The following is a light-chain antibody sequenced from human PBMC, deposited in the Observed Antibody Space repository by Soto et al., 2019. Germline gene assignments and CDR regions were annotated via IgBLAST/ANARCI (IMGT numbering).Light chain of an antibody. Sequence: DIQMTQSPSSLSASVGDRVTITCRASQGISNYLAWYQQKPGKVPKLLIYASSTLQSGVPSRFSGSGYGTDVTLTISSLQPEDVATYYCQKYNRAPFTVGPGTKVAIK. CDR2: ASS. J-gene: IGKJ3*01. V-gene: IGKV1-27*01. CDR3: QKYNRAPFT. CDR1: QGISNY.